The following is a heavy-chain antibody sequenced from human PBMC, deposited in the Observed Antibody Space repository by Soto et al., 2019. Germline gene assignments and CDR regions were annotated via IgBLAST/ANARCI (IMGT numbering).Heavy chain of an antibody. CDR3: ARDLPIRTGPENFDY. D-gene: IGHD3-3*01. V-gene: IGHV1-69*08. CDR1: GGTFSSYT. J-gene: IGHJ4*02. Sequence: QVQLVQSGAEVKKPRSSVEVSCKASGGTFSSYTISWVRQAPGQGLEWMGRIIPILGIANYAQKFQGRVTITADKSTSTAYMELSSLRSEDTAVYYCARDLPIRTGPENFDYWGQGTLVTVSS. CDR2: IIPILGIA.